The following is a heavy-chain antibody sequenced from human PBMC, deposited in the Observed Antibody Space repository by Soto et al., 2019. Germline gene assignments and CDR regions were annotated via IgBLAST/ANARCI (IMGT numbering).Heavy chain of an antibody. CDR2: ISYDGSNK. J-gene: IGHJ6*02. D-gene: IGHD2-15*01. CDR1: GFTFSSYA. V-gene: IGHV3-30-3*01. CDR3: ARAGRYSNDYYGMDV. Sequence: GGSLRLSCAASGFTFSSYAMHWVRQAPGKGLEWVAVISYDGSNKYYADSVKGRFTISRDNSKNTLYLQMNSLRAEDTTVYYCARAGRYSNDYYGMDVWGQGTTVTVSS.